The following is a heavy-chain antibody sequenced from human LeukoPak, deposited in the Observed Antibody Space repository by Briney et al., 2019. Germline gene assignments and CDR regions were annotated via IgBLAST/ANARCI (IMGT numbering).Heavy chain of an antibody. J-gene: IGHJ5*02. CDR3: ARDPGAPRGTTNWFDP. Sequence: ASVKVSCKASGYTFTGYYMHWVRQAPGQGLEWMGWINPNSGGTNYAQKFQGRVTMTRDTSISTAYMELSRLRSDDTAVYYCARDPGAPRGTTNWFDPWGQGTLVTVSS. CDR1: GYTFTGYY. D-gene: IGHD1-1*01. CDR2: INPNSGGT. V-gene: IGHV1-2*02.